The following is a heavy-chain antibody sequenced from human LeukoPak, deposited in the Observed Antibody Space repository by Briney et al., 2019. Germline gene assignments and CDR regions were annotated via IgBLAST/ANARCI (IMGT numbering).Heavy chain of an antibody. Sequence: GGSLRLSCAASGFTFSSYAMSWVRQAPGKGLEWVSAISGSGGSTYYADSVKSRFTISRDNSKNTLYLQMNSLRAEDTAVYYCAKDPYTAMAPYYFDYWGQGTLVTVSS. CDR2: ISGSGGST. CDR3: AKDPYTAMAPYYFDY. V-gene: IGHV3-23*01. D-gene: IGHD5-18*01. J-gene: IGHJ4*02. CDR1: GFTFSSYA.